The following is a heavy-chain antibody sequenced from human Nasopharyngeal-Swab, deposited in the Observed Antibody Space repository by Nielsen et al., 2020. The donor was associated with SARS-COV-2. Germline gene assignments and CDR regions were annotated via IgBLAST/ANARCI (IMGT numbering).Heavy chain of an antibody. CDR1: GGSISSYY. D-gene: IGHD5-18*01. J-gene: IGHJ4*02. CDR3: AKDQEIQLWFFSSDVGFDY. V-gene: IGHV4-59*12. CDR2: IYYSGST. Sequence: SETLSLTCTVSGGSISSYYWSWIRQPPGKGLEWIGYIYYSGSTNYNPSLKSRVTISVDTSKNQFSLKLSSVTAADTAVYYCAKDQEIQLWFFSSDVGFDYWGQGTLVTVSS.